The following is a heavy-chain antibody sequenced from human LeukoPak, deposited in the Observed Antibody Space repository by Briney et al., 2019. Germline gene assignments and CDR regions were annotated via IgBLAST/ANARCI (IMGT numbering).Heavy chain of an antibody. CDR3: ARGGFRYPDY. CDR2: IKYDGSEK. Sequence: GGSLRLSCAVSGFTFSDYYMSWIRQAPGKGLEWMANIKYDGSEKYYVDSVKGRFTISRDNAKNSLYLQMNSLRAEDTAVYYCARGGFRYPDYWGQGALVTVSS. D-gene: IGHD1-26*01. J-gene: IGHJ4*02. V-gene: IGHV3-7*01. CDR1: GFTFSDYY.